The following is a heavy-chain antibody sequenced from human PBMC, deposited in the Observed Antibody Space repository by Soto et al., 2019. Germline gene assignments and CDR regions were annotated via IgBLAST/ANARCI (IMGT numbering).Heavy chain of an antibody. Sequence: GGSLRLSCTASGFTFSRHAMTWVRQAPGKGLEWVSGLSDSGGSIYYADSVKGRFTISRDNSMNTLYLQMDSLRVEDTAVYYCAKEVGGKYYGTEYFKHWGQGTLVNVSS. CDR1: GFTFSRHA. J-gene: IGHJ1*01. CDR2: LSDSGGSI. V-gene: IGHV3-23*01. CDR3: AKEVGGKYYGTEYFKH. D-gene: IGHD1-26*01.